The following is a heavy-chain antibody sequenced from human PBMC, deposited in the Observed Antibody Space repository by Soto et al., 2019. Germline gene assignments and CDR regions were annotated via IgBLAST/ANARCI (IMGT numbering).Heavy chain of an antibody. J-gene: IGHJ6*02. CDR1: GFTFSSYG. Sequence: QVQLVESGGGVVQSGMSLRLSCAASGFTFSSYGMHWVRQAPGKGLEWVAVISYDGSNKYYADSVKGRFTISRDSSKNTVYLEMNSLRPEDTAVYYCAKGEYYYGSGSPYYGMDVWGQGTTVTVSS. V-gene: IGHV3-30*18. CDR3: AKGEYYYGSGSPYYGMDV. D-gene: IGHD3-10*01. CDR2: ISYDGSNK.